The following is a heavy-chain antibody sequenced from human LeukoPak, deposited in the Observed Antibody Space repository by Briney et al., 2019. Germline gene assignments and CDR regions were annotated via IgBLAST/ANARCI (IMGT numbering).Heavy chain of an antibody. D-gene: IGHD3-10*02. CDR1: GGTFSSNT. J-gene: IGHJ5*01. V-gene: IGHV1-69*16. CDR3: ARGTYYSARSSSYYSWFDS. Sequence: SVKVSCXASGGTFSSNTVSWLRQTPGQGLEWMGGIIPIIGTPNYAQKFQGRLTITTDESASTAYMNLNILRSDDTATYYCARGTYYSARSSSYYSWFDSWGLGTLVIVSS. CDR2: IIPIIGTP.